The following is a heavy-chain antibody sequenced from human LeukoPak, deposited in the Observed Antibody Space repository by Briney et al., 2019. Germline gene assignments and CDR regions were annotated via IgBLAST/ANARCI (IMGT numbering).Heavy chain of an antibody. J-gene: IGHJ4*02. CDR2: IYHSGST. CDR3: ARRGSSWYYFDY. CDR1: GGSISSGGYY. V-gene: IGHV4-30-2*01. Sequence: PSETLSLTCTVSGGSISSGGYYWSWIRQPPGKGLEWIGYIYHSGSTYYNPPLKSRVTISVDRSKNQFSLKLSSVTAADTAVYYCARRGSSWYYFDYWGQGTLVTVSS. D-gene: IGHD6-13*01.